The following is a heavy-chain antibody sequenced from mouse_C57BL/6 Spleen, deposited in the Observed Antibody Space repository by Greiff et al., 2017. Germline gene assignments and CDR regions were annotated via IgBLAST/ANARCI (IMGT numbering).Heavy chain of an antibody. CDR2: IDPETGGT. CDR3: TTHDYDGVDYFDY. V-gene: IGHV1-15*01. D-gene: IGHD2-4*01. Sequence: QVQLQQSGAELVRPGASVTLSCKASGYTFTDYEMHWVKQTPVHGLEWIGAIDPETGGTAYNQKFKGKAILTADKSSSTAYMELRSLTSEDSAVYYSTTHDYDGVDYFDYWGQGTTRTVSS. CDR1: GYTFTDYE. J-gene: IGHJ2*01.